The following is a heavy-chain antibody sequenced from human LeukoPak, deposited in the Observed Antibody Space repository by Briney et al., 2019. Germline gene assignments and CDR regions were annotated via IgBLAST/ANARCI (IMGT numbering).Heavy chain of an antibody. CDR1: GDSINSLDL. Sequence: SETLSLTCTVSGDSINSLDLWSWVRQPPGKGLEWIGEMYLSGTTHSNPSVKSRVTISIDKSKNQFSLKLSFVTAADTAVYYCARGLRFLVVWGQGTTVTVSS. V-gene: IGHV4-4*02. CDR2: MYLSGTT. D-gene: IGHD3-3*01. J-gene: IGHJ6*02. CDR3: ARGLRFLVV.